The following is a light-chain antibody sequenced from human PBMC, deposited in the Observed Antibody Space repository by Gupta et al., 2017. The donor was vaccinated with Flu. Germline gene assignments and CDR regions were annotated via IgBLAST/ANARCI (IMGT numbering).Light chain of an antibody. J-gene: IGLJ2*01. CDR2: RSN. CDR1: SSNVGTNS. CDR3: AAWDDSLSAVV. Sequence: SVLTQPPSASGTPGQRVSLICSGSSSNVGTNSVHWYQQLPETAPKLLIFRSNQRPSGVPDRFSGSKSGTSASLVISGLRADDEGDYYCAAWDDSLSAVVFGGGTKLTVL. V-gene: IGLV1-47*01.